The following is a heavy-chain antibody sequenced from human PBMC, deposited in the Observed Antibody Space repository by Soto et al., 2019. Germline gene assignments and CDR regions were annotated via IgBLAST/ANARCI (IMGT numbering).Heavy chain of an antibody. D-gene: IGHD1-26*01. CDR2: INPKSGGT. V-gene: IGHV1-2*04. J-gene: IGHJ6*02. Sequence: ASVKVSCKASGYSFTDYHIHWVRQAPGQGLEWLGRINPKSGGTSTAQKFQGWVTMTTDTSISTASMELTRLTSEDTAVYYCARELSGSYSRYYYYGMDVWGQGTTVTVSS. CDR1: GYSFTDYH. CDR3: ARELSGSYSRYYYYGMDV.